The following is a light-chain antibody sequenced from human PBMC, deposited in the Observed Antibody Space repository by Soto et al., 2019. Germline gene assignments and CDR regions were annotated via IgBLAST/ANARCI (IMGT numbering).Light chain of an antibody. CDR3: HQSYDIPT. CDR1: QNINSY. V-gene: IGKV1-39*01. Sequence: DSQMTQSRSSLSASVGYRLTITCRARQNINSYLNWYQQKPGKAPKLLIYAASSLQSGVPSRFSGSGSGTDFTLTVSSLKPEDFATYYCHQSYDIPTFGQGTRLEIK. J-gene: IGKJ5*01. CDR2: AAS.